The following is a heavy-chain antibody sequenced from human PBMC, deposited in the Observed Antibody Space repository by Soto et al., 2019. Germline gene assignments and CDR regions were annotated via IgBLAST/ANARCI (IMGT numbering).Heavy chain of an antibody. V-gene: IGHV3-9*01. CDR3: AKMGGDFDY. CDR1: GFTFDDYA. D-gene: IGHD3-16*01. CDR2: ISWNSGSI. J-gene: IGHJ4*02. Sequence: GGSLRLSCAASGFTFDDYAMHWVRQAPGKGLEWVSGISWNSGSIGYADSVKGRFTISRDNAKNSLYLQMNSLRAEDTAVYYCAKMGGDFDYWGQGTLVTVSS.